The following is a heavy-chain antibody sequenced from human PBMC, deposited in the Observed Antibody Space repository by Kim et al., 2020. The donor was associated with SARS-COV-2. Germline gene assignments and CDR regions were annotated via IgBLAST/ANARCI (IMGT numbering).Heavy chain of an antibody. V-gene: IGHV3-11*01. D-gene: IGHD6-13*01. CDR3: AGGRVAAAGNFDY. Sequence: SVKARFTISRDHAKHSLSLQMNSLRVEDTAVYYCAGGRVAAAGNFDYWDPGTLVTVSS. J-gene: IGHJ4*02.